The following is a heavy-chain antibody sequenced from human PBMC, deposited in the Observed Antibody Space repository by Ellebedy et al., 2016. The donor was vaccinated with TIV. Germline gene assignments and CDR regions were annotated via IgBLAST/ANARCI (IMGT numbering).Heavy chain of an antibody. CDR1: GFTFSDYY. Sequence: PGGSLRLSCAASGFTFSDYYMTRIRQAPGKGLEWISYISSSRYNYIKYADSVKGRFTISRDNAKNSLYLQMNSLRAEDTAVYYCAREGYRYGYVEGLDVWGQGTTVTVSS. CDR2: ISSSRYNYI. J-gene: IGHJ6*02. D-gene: IGHD5-18*01. CDR3: AREGYRYGYVEGLDV. V-gene: IGHV3-11*06.